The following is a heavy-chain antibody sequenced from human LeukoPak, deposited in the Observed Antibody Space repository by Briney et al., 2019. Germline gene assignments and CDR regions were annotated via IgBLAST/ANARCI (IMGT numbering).Heavy chain of an antibody. J-gene: IGHJ6*02. CDR2: VYSGGST. V-gene: IGHV3-53*01. Sequence: GGSLRLSCAASGVTVSSKDMSWVRQAPGKGLEWVSTVYSGGSTYYADTVKGRFTIYRDNSKNTLFLQMNSLRAEDTAVYYCARDVDYYDIVTGYYQHFGMDVWGQGTTVTVSS. CDR3: ARDVDYYDIVTGYYQHFGMDV. D-gene: IGHD3-9*01. CDR1: GVTVSSKD.